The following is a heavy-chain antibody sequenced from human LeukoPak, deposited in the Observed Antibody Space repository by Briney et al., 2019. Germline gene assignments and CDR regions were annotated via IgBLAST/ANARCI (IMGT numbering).Heavy chain of an antibody. D-gene: IGHD4-11*01. CDR2: IYYSGST. J-gene: IGHJ4*02. CDR3: ARVGRSNYSPTTV. Sequence: PSETLSLTYTVSGGSISSGGYYWSWIRQHPGKGLEWIGYIYYSGSTYYNPSLKSRVTISVDTSKNQFSLKLSSVTAADTAVYYCARVGRSNYSPTTVWGQGTLVTVSS. V-gene: IGHV4-31*03. CDR1: GGSISSGGYY.